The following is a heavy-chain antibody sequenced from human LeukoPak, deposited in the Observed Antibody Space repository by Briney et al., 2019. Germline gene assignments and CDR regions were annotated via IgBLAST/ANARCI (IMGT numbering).Heavy chain of an antibody. Sequence: PGGSLRLSCAASGFTVSSNYMSWVRQAPGKGLEWVSVIYSGGSTYYADYVKGRFTISRDNSKNTLYLQMNSLRAEDTAVYYCARDYCGGDCYSFDYWGQGTLVTVSS. V-gene: IGHV3-53*01. CDR3: ARDYCGGDCYSFDY. D-gene: IGHD2-21*02. J-gene: IGHJ4*02. CDR1: GFTVSSNY. CDR2: IYSGGST.